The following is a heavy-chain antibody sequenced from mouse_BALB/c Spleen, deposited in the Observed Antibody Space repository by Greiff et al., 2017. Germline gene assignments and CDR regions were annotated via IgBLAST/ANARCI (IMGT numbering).Heavy chain of an antibody. J-gene: IGHJ2*01. D-gene: IGHD3-1*01. V-gene: IGHV1S137*01. Sequence: VQLQESGAELVRPGVSVKISCKGSGYTFTDYAMHWVKQSHAKSLEWIGVISTYYGDASYNQKFKGKATMTVDKSSSTAYMELARLTSEDSAIYYCARSRAARATHFDYWGQGTTLTVSS. CDR3: ARSRAARATHFDY. CDR2: ISTYYGDA. CDR1: GYTFTDYA.